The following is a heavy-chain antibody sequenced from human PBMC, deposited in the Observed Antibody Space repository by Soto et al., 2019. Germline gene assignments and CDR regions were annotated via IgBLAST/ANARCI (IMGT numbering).Heavy chain of an antibody. CDR2: IGGTGSST. J-gene: IGHJ3*02. CDR3: AKALRGGYDSILWAFDI. CDR1: GMSFSSYA. V-gene: IGHV3-23*01. Sequence: GGSLRLSCAASGMSFSSYAMSWVRQAPGMGLEWISGIGGTGSSTYYAESVKGRFTISRDNSENTLYLQMDSLRADDTAVYYCAKALRGGYDSILWAFDIWGQGTMVTVSS. D-gene: IGHD5-12*01.